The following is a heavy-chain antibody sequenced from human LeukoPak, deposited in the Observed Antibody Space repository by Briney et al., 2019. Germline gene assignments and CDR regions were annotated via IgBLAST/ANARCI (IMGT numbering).Heavy chain of an antibody. Sequence: ASVNVSCKASGYTFTSYDINWVRQATGQGLEWMGWMNPNSGNTGYAQKLQGRVTMTTDTSTSTAYMELRSLRSDDTAVYYCARENGDYDVAGWFDPWGQGTLVTVSS. CDR3: ARENGDYDVAGWFDP. V-gene: IGHV1-8*02. D-gene: IGHD4-17*01. J-gene: IGHJ5*02. CDR1: GYTFTSYD. CDR2: MNPNSGNT.